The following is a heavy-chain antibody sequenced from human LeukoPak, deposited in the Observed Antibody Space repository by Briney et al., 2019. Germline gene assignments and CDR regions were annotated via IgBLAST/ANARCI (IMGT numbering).Heavy chain of an antibody. CDR1: GFTFSSYA. CDR3: ARAYDFWSGYEDLLGY. CDR2: ISYDGSNK. Sequence: GRSLRLSCAASGFTFSSYAMHWVRQAPGKGLEWVAVISYDGSNKYYTDSVKGRFTISRDNSKNTLYLQMNSLRAEDTAVYYCARAYDFWSGYEDLLGYWGQGTLVTVSS. J-gene: IGHJ4*02. D-gene: IGHD3-3*01. V-gene: IGHV3-30-3*01.